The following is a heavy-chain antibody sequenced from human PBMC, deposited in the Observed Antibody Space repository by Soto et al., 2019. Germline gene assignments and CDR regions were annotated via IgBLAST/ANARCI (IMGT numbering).Heavy chain of an antibody. CDR2: INHSGST. CDR3: ASRARGYYYGSGSYYYFDY. D-gene: IGHD3-10*01. V-gene: IGHV4-34*01. Sequence: SETLSLTCAVYGGSFSGYYWSWIRQPPGKGLEWIGEINHSGSTNYNPSLKSRVTISVDTSKNQFSLKLSSVTAADTAVYYCASRARGYYYGSGSYYYFDYWGQGTLVTVSS. CDR1: GGSFSGYY. J-gene: IGHJ4*02.